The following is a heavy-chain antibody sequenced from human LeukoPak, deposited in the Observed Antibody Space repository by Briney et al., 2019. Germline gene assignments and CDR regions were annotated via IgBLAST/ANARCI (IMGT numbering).Heavy chain of an antibody. J-gene: IGHJ5*02. CDR1: GYTFTSYT. CDR3: AGEDWASRNWFDP. V-gene: IGHV1-3*01. D-gene: IGHD2-21*01. CDR2: INAGNGDT. Sequence: ASVKVSCKASGYTFTSYTMHWVRQAPGQRLEWMGWINAGNGDTKYSPKFHDRVTIIKDTSASTTYMELSSLRSEDTAVYYCAGEDWASRNWFDPWGQGTLVIVSS.